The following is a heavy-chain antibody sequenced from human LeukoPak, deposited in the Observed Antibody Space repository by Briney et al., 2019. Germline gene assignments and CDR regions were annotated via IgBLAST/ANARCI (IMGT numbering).Heavy chain of an antibody. D-gene: IGHD5-18*01. CDR1: GGSFSGYY. J-gene: IGHJ6*02. CDR3: ARGRAAMVTNYGMDV. CDR2: INHSGST. V-gene: IGHV4-34*01. Sequence: SETLSLTCAVYGGSFSGYYWSWIRQPPGKGLEWIGEINHSGSTYYNPSLKSRVTISVDTSKNQFSLKLSSVTAADTAVYYCARGRAAMVTNYGMDVWGQGTTVTVSS.